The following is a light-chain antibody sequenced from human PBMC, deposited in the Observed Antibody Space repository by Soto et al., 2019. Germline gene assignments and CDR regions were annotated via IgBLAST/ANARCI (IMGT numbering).Light chain of an antibody. CDR2: DAS. V-gene: IGKV1-5*01. CDR1: QSISSW. CDR3: QQYNTHLGT. J-gene: IGKJ1*01. Sequence: DIQMTQAPSTLSASVGDRVTITCRASQSISSWLAWYQQKPGKAPKLLIYDASSLESGVPSRFSGSGSGTEFTLTISSLQPDDFATYYCQQYNTHLGTFGQGTKV.